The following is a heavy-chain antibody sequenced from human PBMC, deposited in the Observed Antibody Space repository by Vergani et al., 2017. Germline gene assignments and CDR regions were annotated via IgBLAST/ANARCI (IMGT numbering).Heavy chain of an antibody. V-gene: IGHV4-59*11. J-gene: IGHJ5*02. CDR1: FDSIWNLY. CDR2: IHYSENT. Sequence: QVQLQESGPGLVKSSETLCLTCSVSFDSIWNLYCNWIRQPPGKGLEWIGSIHYSENTNYNPSLKTRVTISVDTSKNQFSLTLTSVTAADTAVYYCASDTHSGQRADRWGQGILVTVTS. D-gene: IGHD6-19*01. CDR3: ASDTHSGQRADR.